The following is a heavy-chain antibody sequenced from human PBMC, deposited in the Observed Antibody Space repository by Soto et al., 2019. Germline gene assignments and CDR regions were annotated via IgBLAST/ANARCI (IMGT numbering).Heavy chain of an antibody. V-gene: IGHV1-18*01. J-gene: IGHJ4*02. CDR3: ARGGTAEADF. CDR2: ASPLSATT. Sequence: QAQLVQSAAEVKEPGASVKVSCKASGYTFTGYGITWVRQAPGQGLEWMGWASPLSATTNYAPKFQGRVTMTTDTSTNMAYMELRSLRSDDTAVYYCARGGTAEADFWGQGTLVTVSS. CDR1: GYTFTGYG. D-gene: IGHD2-21*02.